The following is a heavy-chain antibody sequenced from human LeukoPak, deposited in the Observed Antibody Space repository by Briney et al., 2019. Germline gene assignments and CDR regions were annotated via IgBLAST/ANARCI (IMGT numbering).Heavy chain of an antibody. CDR1: GFIFSSYA. V-gene: IGHV3-23*01. D-gene: IGHD5-24*01. Sequence: GGSLRLSCAASGFIFSSYAMSWVRQAPGKGLEWVSYGGSGGSTYYADSVKGRFTISRDNSKKTLYLQMNSLRVEDTAVYYCARGDGYNDAEYLQHWGQGTLVTVS. CDR2: GGSGGST. J-gene: IGHJ1*01. CDR3: ARGDGYNDAEYLQH.